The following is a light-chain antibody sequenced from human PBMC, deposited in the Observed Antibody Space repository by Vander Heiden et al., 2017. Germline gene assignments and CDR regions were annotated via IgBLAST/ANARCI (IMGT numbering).Light chain of an antibody. CDR2: DAS. V-gene: IGKV3-11*01. CDR1: QSIGTF. CDR3: QQRTNWPLT. J-gene: IGKJ4*01. Sequence: EIVLTQSPATLFLSPGERATLSCRASQSIGTFLAWYQKKPGQPPRLLICDASNRATGIPARFSGSGSGTDFTLTISSLEAEDFAVYYCQQRTNWPLTFGGGTKVEIK.